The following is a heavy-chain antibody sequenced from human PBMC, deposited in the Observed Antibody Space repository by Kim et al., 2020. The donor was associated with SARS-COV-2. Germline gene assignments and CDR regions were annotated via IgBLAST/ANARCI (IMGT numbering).Heavy chain of an antibody. CDR2: INAASGGT. Sequence: ASVKVSCKASGYIFTTYYIHWVRHVPGRGLEWMGRINAASGGTNYPRKFQDRVLMTSDTSTGTAYLEVTSLTYDDAAVYYCARGYDYSYYFYAFGTSGQG. CDR3: ARGYDYSYYFYAFGT. CDR1: GYIFTTYY. J-gene: IGHJ5*02. V-gene: IGHV1-2*06. D-gene: IGHD3-22*01.